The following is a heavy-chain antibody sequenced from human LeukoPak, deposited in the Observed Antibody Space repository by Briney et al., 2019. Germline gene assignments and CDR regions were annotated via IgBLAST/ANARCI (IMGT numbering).Heavy chain of an antibody. CDR2: ISNSAGTT. Sequence: GGSLRLSCAASGFRFSDYYMNWICQAPGKGLEWISHISNSAGTTFYADSVKGRFTISRDSAKNSLFLHMSSLQAEDTAVYYCATTHGNFDWLMYYWGQGTLVTVSS. D-gene: IGHD3-9*01. CDR1: GFRFSDYY. CDR3: ATTHGNFDWLMYY. J-gene: IGHJ4*02. V-gene: IGHV3-11*04.